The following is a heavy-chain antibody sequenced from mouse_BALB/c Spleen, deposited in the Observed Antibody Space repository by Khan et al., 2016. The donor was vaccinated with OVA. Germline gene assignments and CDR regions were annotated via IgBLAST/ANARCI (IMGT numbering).Heavy chain of an antibody. D-gene: IGHD1-1*01. CDR3: ARDYGRSFWFAY. V-gene: IGHV1S136*01. CDR1: GYSFTNYI. CDR2: INPYNDGT. Sequence: VQLKESGPELVKPGASVKMSCKASGYSFTNYIIHWVKQKPGQGLEWIGYINPYNDGTNYNEKFKGKATLTSDKSSSTAYMELSGLTSEDSAVYYCARDYGRSFWFAYWGQGTLVTVSA. J-gene: IGHJ3*01.